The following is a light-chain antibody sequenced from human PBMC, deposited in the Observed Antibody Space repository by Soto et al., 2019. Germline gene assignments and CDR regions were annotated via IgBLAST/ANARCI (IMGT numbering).Light chain of an antibody. CDR1: SRDVGGYNY. J-gene: IGLJ1*01. CDR2: DVS. CDR3: SSYTRIRYV. Sequence: QSAXTQPASVSGXXXXSXXXXXXGXSRDVGGYNYVSWYQQHPGKAPKLMIYDVSNRPSGVSNRFSGSKSGNTASLTISGLQAEDEADYYCSSYTRIRYVFGTGTKVTVL. V-gene: IGLV2-14*01.